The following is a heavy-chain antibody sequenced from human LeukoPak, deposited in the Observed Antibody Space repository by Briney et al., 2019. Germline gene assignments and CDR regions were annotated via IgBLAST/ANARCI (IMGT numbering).Heavy chain of an antibody. Sequence: KPSETLSLTCAVYGGSFSGYYWSWIRQPPGKGLEWIGEINHSGSTNYNPSLKSRVTISVDTSKNQFSLKLSSVTAADTAVYYCARESAYYDFWSGRRYEFDYWGQGTLVTVSS. V-gene: IGHV4-34*01. CDR2: INHSGST. CDR1: GGSFSGYY. CDR3: ARESAYYDFWSGRRYEFDY. D-gene: IGHD3-3*01. J-gene: IGHJ4*02.